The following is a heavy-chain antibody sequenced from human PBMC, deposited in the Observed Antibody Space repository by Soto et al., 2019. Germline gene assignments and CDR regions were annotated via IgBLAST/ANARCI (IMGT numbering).Heavy chain of an antibody. D-gene: IGHD1-1*01. CDR3: ARTLPNRQLFDS. CDR1: GGSITSSSW. V-gene: IGHV4-4*02. Sequence: SETLSLTCAVSGGSITSSSWWSWVRQPPGKGLEWIGEIYHSGSTNYNPSLKSRVTISVDKSKKQFSLKLISVTAADTAVYYCARTLPNRQLFDSWSQGTLVTVSS. J-gene: IGHJ4*02. CDR2: IYHSGST.